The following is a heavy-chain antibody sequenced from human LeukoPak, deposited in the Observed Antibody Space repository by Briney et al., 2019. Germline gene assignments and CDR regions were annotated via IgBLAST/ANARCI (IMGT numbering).Heavy chain of an antibody. D-gene: IGHD6-19*01. Sequence: PGGSLRLSCAASGFTFSSYSMNWVRQAPGKGLEWVSSISSSGSYIYYADSVKGRFTISRDNAKNSLSLQMNSLKAEDTAVYYCARVWLVDYWGQGTLVTVSS. V-gene: IGHV3-21*01. J-gene: IGHJ4*02. CDR2: ISSSGSYI. CDR1: GFTFSSYS. CDR3: ARVWLVDY.